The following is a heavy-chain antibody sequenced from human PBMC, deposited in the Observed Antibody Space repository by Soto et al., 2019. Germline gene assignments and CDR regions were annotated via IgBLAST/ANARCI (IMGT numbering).Heavy chain of an antibody. V-gene: IGHV3-66*01. J-gene: IGHJ3*02. Sequence: EVQLVESGGGLVQPGGSLRLSCAASGFTVSSNYMSWVRQAPGKGLEWVSVIYSGGSTYYADSVKGRFTISRDNSKNTLYLQMNSLRAEDTAVYYCARGRDCSGCSCGDAFDIWGQGTMVTVSS. D-gene: IGHD2-15*01. CDR1: GFTVSSNY. CDR3: ARGRDCSGCSCGDAFDI. CDR2: IYSGGST.